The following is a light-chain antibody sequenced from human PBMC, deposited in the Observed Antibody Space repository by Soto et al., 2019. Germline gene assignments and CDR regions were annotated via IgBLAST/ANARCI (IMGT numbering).Light chain of an antibody. V-gene: IGKV1-39*01. CDR1: QSISNY. CDR3: QQSYSRT. CDR2: AAS. Sequence: DIQLTQSPSSLSASVVDRVSISCRASQSISNYLNWYQQKPGKAPKVLNFAASTLQSGVPSRFSGSGSGTDFTLTITSLQPEDFATYYCQQSYSRTFGQGTKVDIK. J-gene: IGKJ1*01.